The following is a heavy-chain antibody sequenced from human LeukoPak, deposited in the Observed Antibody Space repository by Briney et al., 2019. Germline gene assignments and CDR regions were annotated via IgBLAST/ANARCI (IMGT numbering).Heavy chain of an antibody. CDR2: ISYDGSNK. J-gene: IGHJ6*02. V-gene: IGHV3-30*04. D-gene: IGHD6-13*01. CDR3: AREQQQLSYYYYGMDV. Sequence: AGGSLRLSCAASGFTFSSYAMHWVRQAPGKGLEWVAVISYDGSNKYYADSVKGRFTISRDNSKNTLYLQMNSLRAEDTAVYYCAREQQQLSYYYYGMDVWGQGTTVTVSS. CDR1: GFTFSSYA.